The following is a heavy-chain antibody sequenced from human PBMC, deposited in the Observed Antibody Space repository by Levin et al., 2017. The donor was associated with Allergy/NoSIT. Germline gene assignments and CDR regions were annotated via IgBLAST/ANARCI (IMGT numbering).Heavy chain of an antibody. V-gene: IGHV4-59*08. CDR1: GASISSYY. CDR3: ARHTGEGVAGVYWYFDL. Sequence: SETLSLTCTVPGASISSYYWSWIRQPPGKGLEWIGFSHYTGNTNSNPSLKSRVTISVDTSQKQASLRLRSVTAADTAAYYCARHTGEGVAGVYWYFDLWGRGTLVTVSS. J-gene: IGHJ2*01. D-gene: IGHD6-19*01. CDR2: SHYTGNT.